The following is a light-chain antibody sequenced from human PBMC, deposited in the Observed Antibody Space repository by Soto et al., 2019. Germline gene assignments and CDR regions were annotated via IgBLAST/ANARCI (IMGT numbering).Light chain of an antibody. Sequence: EIVLTQSPATLSLSPGERATLSCRASQSVSSYLAWYQQKPGKAPRLLIYDASNRATGIPARFSGSGSGTDFTLTISSLEPEDFAVYYCQQRSNWPVTFGPGTKVDIK. CDR2: DAS. J-gene: IGKJ3*01. V-gene: IGKV3-11*01. CDR1: QSVSSY. CDR3: QQRSNWPVT.